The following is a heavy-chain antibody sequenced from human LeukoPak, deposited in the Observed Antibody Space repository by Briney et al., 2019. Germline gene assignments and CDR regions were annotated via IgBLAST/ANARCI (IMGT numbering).Heavy chain of an antibody. CDR3: ARTSLHGGNDY. D-gene: IGHD3-16*01. V-gene: IGHV4-39*07. Sequence: PSETLSLTCTVSGGSISRSSYYWGWIRQTPGKGLEWIGSIYYSGSTYYKSSLKSRVTISVDTSKNQFSLKLSSVTAADTAVYYCARTSLHGGNDYWGQGTLVTVSS. CDR1: GGSISRSSYY. J-gene: IGHJ4*02. CDR2: IYYSGST.